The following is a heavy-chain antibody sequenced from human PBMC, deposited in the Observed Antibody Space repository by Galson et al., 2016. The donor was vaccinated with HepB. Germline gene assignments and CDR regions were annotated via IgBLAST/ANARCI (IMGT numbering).Heavy chain of an antibody. D-gene: IGHD5-12*01. CDR1: GYSVTTYG. J-gene: IGHJ4*02. Sequence: SVKVSCQASGYSVTTYGLTWVRQAPGQGLEWMGWISAYDGNTKYAQKFQGRVTMTADASTNTGYMELTSLTSDDTAVYYCAKGASGLGYYDFWGQGTLVTVSS. V-gene: IGHV1-18*01. CDR2: ISAYDGNT. CDR3: AKGASGLGYYDF.